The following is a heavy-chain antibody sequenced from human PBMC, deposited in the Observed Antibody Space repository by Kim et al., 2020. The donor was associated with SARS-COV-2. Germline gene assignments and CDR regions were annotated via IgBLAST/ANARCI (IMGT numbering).Heavy chain of an antibody. CDR1: GFTFDDYA. CDR3: AKGLTMVRGVRDAFDI. CDR2: ISWNSGSI. V-gene: IGHV3-9*01. Sequence: GGSLRLSCAASGFTFDDYAMHWVRQAPGKGLEWVSGISWNSGSIGYADSVKGRFTISRDNAKNSLYLQMNSLRAEDTALYYCAKGLTMVRGVRDAFDIWGQGTMVTVSS. D-gene: IGHD3-10*01. J-gene: IGHJ3*02.